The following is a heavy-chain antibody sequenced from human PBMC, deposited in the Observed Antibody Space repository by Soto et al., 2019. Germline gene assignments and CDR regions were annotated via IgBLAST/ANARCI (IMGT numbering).Heavy chain of an antibody. CDR2: INPTTGLT. V-gene: IGHV1-46*01. CDR3: ARALRNGYFYGMEI. Sequence: ASVKVSCKASGYAFSNNFMHWVRQAPAQGLEWMGVINPTTGLTSNAQKFQGRITMTSDTSSSTAYMELSSLRSEDTAVYYCARALRNGYFYGMEIWGQGTTVTVSS. J-gene: IGHJ6*02. D-gene: IGHD2-8*01. CDR1: GYAFSNNF.